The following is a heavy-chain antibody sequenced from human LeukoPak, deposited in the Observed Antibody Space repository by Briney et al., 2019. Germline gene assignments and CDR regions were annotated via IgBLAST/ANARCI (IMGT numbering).Heavy chain of an antibody. V-gene: IGHV1-46*01. CDR2: INPSGGST. CDR3: ARNVVSYGMDV. Sequence: ASVKVSCKASGYTFTSYDINWVRQAPGQGLEWMGIINPSGGSTSYAQKFQGRVTMTRDTSTSTVYMELSSLRSEDTAVYYCARNVVSYGMDVWGQGTTVTVSS. D-gene: IGHD2-2*01. CDR1: GYTFTSYD. J-gene: IGHJ6*02.